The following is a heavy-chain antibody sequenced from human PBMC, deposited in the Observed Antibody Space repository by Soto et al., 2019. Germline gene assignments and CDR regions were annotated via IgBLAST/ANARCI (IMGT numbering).Heavy chain of an antibody. CDR1: GFTFSSYA. D-gene: IGHD5-18*01. CDR3: ARDGQCSYGTFDY. CDR2: ISYDGSNK. V-gene: IGHV3-30-3*01. Sequence: QVQLVESGGGVVQPGRSLRLSCAASGFTFSSYAMHWVRQAPGKGLEWVAVISYDGSNKYYADSVKGRFTISRDNPKNTLYRQMNSLRAEDTAVYYCARDGQCSYGTFDYWGQGTLVTVSS. J-gene: IGHJ4*02.